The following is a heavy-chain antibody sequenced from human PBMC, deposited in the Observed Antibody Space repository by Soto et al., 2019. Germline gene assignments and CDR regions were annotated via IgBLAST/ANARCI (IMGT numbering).Heavy chain of an antibody. D-gene: IGHD5-12*01. CDR2: ISYDGTKT. V-gene: IGHV3-30*18. CDR1: GFTFSIYA. CDR3: AKDRAPRSAWLIDPFDY. J-gene: IGHJ4*02. Sequence: QVQRVESGGGVVQPGRSLRVSCAASGFTFSIYAMHWVRQAPGTGLEWVAVISYDGTKTYYAVSVKGRFTIFRDNSKNTVLLQINSLRDADTAVQHCAKDRAPRSAWLIDPFDYWGQGTLVTVSP.